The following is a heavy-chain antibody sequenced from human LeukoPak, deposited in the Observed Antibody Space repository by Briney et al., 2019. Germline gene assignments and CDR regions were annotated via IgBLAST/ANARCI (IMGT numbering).Heavy chain of an antibody. D-gene: IGHD5-24*01. CDR1: GYTFTGYY. CDR3: ARYRDGYIGNLDY. Sequence: ASVKVSCKASGYTFTGYYMHWVRQAPGQGLEWMGWISAYNGNTNYAQKLQGRVTMTTDTSTSTAYMELRSLRSDDTAVYYCARYRDGYIGNLDYWGQGTLVTVSS. V-gene: IGHV1-18*04. J-gene: IGHJ4*02. CDR2: ISAYNGNT.